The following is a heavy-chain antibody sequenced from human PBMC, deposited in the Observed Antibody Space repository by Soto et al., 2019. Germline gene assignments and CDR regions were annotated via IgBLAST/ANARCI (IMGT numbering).Heavy chain of an antibody. D-gene: IGHD6-13*01. Sequence: PGGSLRLSCVASGITFSNYSLSWVRQAPGKGLEWVSGISASGANTYYADSVKGRFTISRDNSKNTLSLQVNSLRADDTAVYYCAKDQGSSWYEIDYWGQGTLVTVSS. CDR1: GITFSNYS. CDR3: AKDQGSSWYEIDY. V-gene: IGHV3-23*01. J-gene: IGHJ4*02. CDR2: ISASGANT.